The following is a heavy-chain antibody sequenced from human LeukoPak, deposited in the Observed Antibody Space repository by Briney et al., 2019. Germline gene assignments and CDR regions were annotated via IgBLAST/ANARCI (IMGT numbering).Heavy chain of an antibody. Sequence: GGSLRLSCAASGFTFSSYTMNWVRQAPGKGLQWVSVISDSGGITYYADSVQGRFAISRDNSKNTLYLQMNSLRAEDTAIYYCAKDPHSASEGIGYWGQGTLVTVSS. CDR3: AKDPHSASEGIGY. D-gene: IGHD4-11*01. J-gene: IGHJ4*02. CDR2: ISDSGGIT. CDR1: GFTFSSYT. V-gene: IGHV3-23*01.